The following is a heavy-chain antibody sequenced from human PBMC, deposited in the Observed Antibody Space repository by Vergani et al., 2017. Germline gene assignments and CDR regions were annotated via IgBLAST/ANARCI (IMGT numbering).Heavy chain of an antibody. CDR2: ISWDGGST. Sequence: EVQLVEAGGVVVQPGGSLRLSCAASGFTFDDYAMHWVRQAPWKGLEWVSLISWDGGSTYYADSVKGRFTISRDNSKNSLYLQMNSLRAEDTALYYCAKDMRGCSGGSCYSYYYGMDGWGQGTTVTVSS. V-gene: IGHV3-43D*03. CDR1: GFTFDDYA. J-gene: IGHJ6*02. D-gene: IGHD2-15*01. CDR3: AKDMRGCSGGSCYSYYYGMDG.